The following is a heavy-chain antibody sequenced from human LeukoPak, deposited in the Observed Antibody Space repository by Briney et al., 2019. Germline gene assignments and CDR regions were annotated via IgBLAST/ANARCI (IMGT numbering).Heavy chain of an antibody. D-gene: IGHD6-19*01. Sequence: PGGSLRLSCSASGFTFSSYAMHWVRQAPGKGLEYVSAISSNGGSTYYADSVKGRFTISRDNSKNMLYLQMSSLRAEDTAVYYCVKGYSSGWYNFQHWGQGTLVTVSS. V-gene: IGHV3-64D*06. CDR2: ISSNGGST. CDR3: VKGYSSGWYNFQH. CDR1: GFTFSSYA. J-gene: IGHJ1*01.